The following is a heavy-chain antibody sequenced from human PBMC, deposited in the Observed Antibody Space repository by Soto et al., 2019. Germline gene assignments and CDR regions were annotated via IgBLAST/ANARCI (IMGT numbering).Heavy chain of an antibody. D-gene: IGHD1-26*01. CDR1: GGTFSSYA. Sequence: QVQLVQSGAEVKKPGSSVKVSCKASGGTFSSYAISWVRQAPGQGLEWMGGIIPIFGTANYAQKFQGRVTITADESTSTAYMELSSLRSEDTAVYYCARENFGYSGTSGGENYFAYWGQGTLVTVSS. V-gene: IGHV1-69*01. CDR2: IIPIFGTA. CDR3: ARENFGYSGTSGGENYFAY. J-gene: IGHJ4*02.